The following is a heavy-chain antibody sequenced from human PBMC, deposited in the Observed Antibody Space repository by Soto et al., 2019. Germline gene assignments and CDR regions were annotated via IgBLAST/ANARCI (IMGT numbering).Heavy chain of an antibody. J-gene: IGHJ6*02. CDR1: GGSFSGYY. V-gene: IGHV4-34*01. D-gene: IGHD2-15*01. CDR3: ARHRLVVVAATGSLYYYYGMDV. CDR2: INHSGST. Sequence: QVQLQQWGAGLLKPSETLSLTCAVYGGSFSGYYWSWIRQPPGKGLEWIGEINHSGSTNYNPSLKSRVTISVDTSKNQFSLKLSSVTAADTAVYYCARHRLVVVAATGSLYYYYGMDVWGQGTTVTVSS.